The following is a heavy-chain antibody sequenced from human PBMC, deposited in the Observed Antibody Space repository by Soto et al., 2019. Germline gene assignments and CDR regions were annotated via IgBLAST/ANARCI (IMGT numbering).Heavy chain of an antibody. CDR2: VYYSGST. CDR1: GGSISNYH. CDR3: AGDIWSGSYRFAY. Sequence: QVQLQESGPGLVKPSETLSLTCTVFGGSISNYHWSWIRQFPGKRLEWIGYVYYSGSTTYNPSVKSRVSMSIDASKNQFSLKLTSVTATDTAIYYCAGDIWSGSYRFAYWGQGTLVTV. J-gene: IGHJ4*02. D-gene: IGHD3-3*01. V-gene: IGHV4-59*08.